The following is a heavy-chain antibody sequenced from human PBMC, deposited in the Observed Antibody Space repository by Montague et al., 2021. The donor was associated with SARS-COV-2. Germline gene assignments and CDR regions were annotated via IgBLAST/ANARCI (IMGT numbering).Heavy chain of an antibody. V-gene: IGHV4-59*08. Sequence: SETLSLTCTVAGDTVSRSYWNWIGQSPGKGLEWIGNIYYYGSVNXNPSLKSRLSISLDTSKNQLSLTLTSVTAADTATYYCARQITMVREPFDSWGQGTLVLVSS. CDR3: ARQITMVREPFDS. CDR1: GDTVSRSY. D-gene: IGHD3-10*01. J-gene: IGHJ4*02. CDR2: IYYYGSV.